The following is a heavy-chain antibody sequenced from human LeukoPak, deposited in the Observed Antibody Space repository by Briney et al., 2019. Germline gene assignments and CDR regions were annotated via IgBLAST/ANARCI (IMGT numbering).Heavy chain of an antibody. Sequence: ASVKVSCKASGYTFTSYGISWVRQAPGQGLEWVGWISAYNGNTNYAQKLQGRVTMTTDTSTSTAYMELRSLRSDDTAVYYCARDLPSIAAAAGWFDPWGQGTLVTVSS. J-gene: IGHJ5*02. CDR1: GYTFTSYG. D-gene: IGHD6-13*01. CDR3: ARDLPSIAAAAGWFDP. CDR2: ISAYNGNT. V-gene: IGHV1-18*01.